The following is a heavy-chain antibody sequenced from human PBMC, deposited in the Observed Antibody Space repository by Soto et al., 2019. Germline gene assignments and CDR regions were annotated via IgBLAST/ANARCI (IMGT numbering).Heavy chain of an antibody. J-gene: IGHJ4*02. CDR2: IWYDGSDK. CDR1: GFTFSSYG. Sequence: QVQLVESGGGVVQPGRSLRLSCAASGFTFSSYGMHWVRQAPGKGLEWVAVIWYDGSDKYYADSVKGRFTISRDNSKNPLYLQMNSLRAEDTAVYYCALSWYSYYFDLWGQGTLVTVSS. V-gene: IGHV3-33*08. CDR3: ALSWYSYYFDL. D-gene: IGHD1-1*01.